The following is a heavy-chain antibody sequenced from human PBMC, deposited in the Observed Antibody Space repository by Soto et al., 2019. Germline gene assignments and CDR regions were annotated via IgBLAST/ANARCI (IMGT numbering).Heavy chain of an antibody. CDR1: GGSFSGYY. V-gene: IGHV4-34*01. CDR2: INHSGST. CDR3: ARVPIFGVVTRGYGMDV. Sequence: SETLSLTCAVYGGSFSGYYWSWIRQPPGKGLEWIGEINHSGSTNYNPSLKSRVTISVDTSKNQFSLKLSSVTAADTAVYYCARVPIFGVVTRGYGMDVWGQGTTVTV. D-gene: IGHD3-3*01. J-gene: IGHJ6*02.